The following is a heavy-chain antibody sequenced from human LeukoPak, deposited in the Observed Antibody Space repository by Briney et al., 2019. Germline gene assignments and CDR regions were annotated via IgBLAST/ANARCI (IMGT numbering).Heavy chain of an antibody. D-gene: IGHD1-7*01. V-gene: IGHV1-18*01. J-gene: IGHJ5*02. CDR3: ARVRELGSNWFDP. CDR2: ISAYNGNT. Sequence: ASVKVSCKASGYTFTSYGISWVRQAPGQGLEWMGWISAYNGNTNYAQKLQGRVTMTTDTSTSTAYMELSRLRSDDTAVYYCARVRELGSNWFDPWGQGTLVTVSS. CDR1: GYTFTSYG.